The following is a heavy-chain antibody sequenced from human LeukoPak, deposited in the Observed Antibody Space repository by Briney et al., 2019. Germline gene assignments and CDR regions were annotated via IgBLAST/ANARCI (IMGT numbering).Heavy chain of an antibody. CDR1: GASISSGPYY. D-gene: IGHD5-18*01. Sequence: PSETLSLTCTVSGASISSGPYYWSWIRQPPGKGLEWIGYIYHKGSIYYSPSLQSRVALSIDTSKNQFSLKLNSVTAADTAVYYCASVPRIQLWSLHFQHWGQGTLVTVSS. CDR2: IYHKGSI. V-gene: IGHV4-30-2*05. J-gene: IGHJ1*01. CDR3: ASVPRIQLWSLHFQH.